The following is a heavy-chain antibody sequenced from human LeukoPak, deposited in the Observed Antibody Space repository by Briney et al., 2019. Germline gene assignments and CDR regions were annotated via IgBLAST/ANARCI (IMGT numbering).Heavy chain of an antibody. J-gene: IGHJ4*02. V-gene: IGHV3-53*01. CDR3: ARESGYSYGLAGFFDY. Sequence: PGGSLRLSCAASGFTVSSNYMSCVRQAPGKGLEWVSVIYSDGRIHYADSVKGRFTISRDDSKNTLYLQMNSLRAEDTAVYYCARESGYSYGLAGFFDYWGQGTLVTVSS. CDR2: IYSDGRI. CDR1: GFTVSSNY. D-gene: IGHD5-18*01.